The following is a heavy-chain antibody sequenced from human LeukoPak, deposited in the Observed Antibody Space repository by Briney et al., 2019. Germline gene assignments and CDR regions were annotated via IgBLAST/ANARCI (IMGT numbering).Heavy chain of an antibody. CDR2: INPSGGST. J-gene: IGHJ6*03. Sequence: SVKVSYKASGYTFTSYYMHWVRQAPGQGLEWMGIINPSGGSTSYAHKFQGRVTMTRDMSTRIVYMELSSLRSEDTAVYYCARALKSGYCSSTSCHSYYYYYYMDVWGKGTTVTVSS. V-gene: IGHV1-46*01. CDR3: ARALKSGYCSSTSCHSYYYYYYMDV. D-gene: IGHD2-2*01. CDR1: GYTFTSYY.